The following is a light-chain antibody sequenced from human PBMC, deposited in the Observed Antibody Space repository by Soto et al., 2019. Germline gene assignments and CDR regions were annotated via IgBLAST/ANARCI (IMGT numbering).Light chain of an antibody. V-gene: IGKV3-20*01. Sequence: EIVLTQSPDTLSLSPGERVTLSCSASQTVIRNYLAWHQQKPGQPPRLFVYGEYSRATGIPDRFSGSGSGTDVTLTISRLEPEDFAVYYCQQHGTSPITFGQGTRLEI. J-gene: IGKJ5*01. CDR1: QTVIRNY. CDR2: GEY. CDR3: QQHGTSPIT.